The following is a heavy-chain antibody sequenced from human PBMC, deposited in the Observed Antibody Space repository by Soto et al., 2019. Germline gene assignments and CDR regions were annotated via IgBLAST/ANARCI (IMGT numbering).Heavy chain of an antibody. V-gene: IGHV1-69*01. D-gene: IGHD1-1*01. J-gene: IGHJ4*02. CDR1: GGTFSSYG. Sequence: SVKFSCKSSGGTFSSYGISWVRQAPGQGLEWMGGIIPIFGTANYAQKFQGRVTITADESTSTAYMELSSLRSEDTAVYYCARDSYRYYFDYWGQGNLVTVSS. CDR2: IIPIFGTA. CDR3: ARDSYRYYFDY.